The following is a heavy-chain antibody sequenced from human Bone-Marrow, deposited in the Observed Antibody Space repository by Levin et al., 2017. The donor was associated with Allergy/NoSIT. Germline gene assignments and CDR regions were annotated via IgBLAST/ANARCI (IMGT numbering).Heavy chain of an antibody. Sequence: RSSETLSLTCTVSGGSIGNYYWSWIRQTAGKGLEWIGRIYTSGSTNYNPSLKSRVTLSIDAAKSQFSLKLSSVTAADTAVYFCARTIRSDAYYFDFWGQGTLVTVSS. CDR1: GGSIGNYY. CDR2: IYTSGST. D-gene: IGHD2-21*01. V-gene: IGHV4-4*07. CDR3: ARTIRSDAYYFDF. J-gene: IGHJ4*02.